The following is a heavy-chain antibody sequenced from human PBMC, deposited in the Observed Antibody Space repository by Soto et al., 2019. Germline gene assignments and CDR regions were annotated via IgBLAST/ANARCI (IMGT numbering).Heavy chain of an antibody. J-gene: IGHJ4*02. V-gene: IGHV3-33*01. CDR2: IWYDGSNK. CDR1: GFTFSSYG. D-gene: IGHD3-16*02. Sequence: QVQLVESGGGVVQPGRSLRLSCAASGFTFSSYGMHWVRQAPGKGLEWVAVIWYDGSNKYYADSVKGRFTISRDNSKNTLYLQMNSLRAEDTAVYYCARDLRVRLRLGELSPGFDYWGQGTLVTVSS. CDR3: ARDLRVRLRLGELSPGFDY.